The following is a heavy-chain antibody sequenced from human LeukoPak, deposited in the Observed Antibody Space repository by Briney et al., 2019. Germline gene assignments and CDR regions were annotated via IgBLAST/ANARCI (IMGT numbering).Heavy chain of an antibody. J-gene: IGHJ5*02. Sequence: GGSLRLSCAASGFTFSSYAMSWVRQAPGKGLEWVSLIIGSGYSTYYADTVKGRFTISRDDSNNTLSLEMNGLRADDTALYYCAKSGSGTFRPFSWGQGTLVTVSS. V-gene: IGHV3-23*01. D-gene: IGHD3-10*01. CDR2: IIGSGYST. CDR1: GFTFSSYA. CDR3: AKSGSGTFRPFS.